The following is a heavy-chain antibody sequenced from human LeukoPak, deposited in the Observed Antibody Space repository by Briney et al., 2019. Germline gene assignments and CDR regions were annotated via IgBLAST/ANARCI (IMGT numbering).Heavy chain of an antibody. Sequence: GSLRLSCAASGFTFSSYSMNWVRQAPGKGLEWVSSISSSSSYIYYADSVKGRFTISRDNAKNSLYLQMNSLRAEDTAVYYCAREARDGYNTKNDYWGQGTLVTVSS. D-gene: IGHD5-24*01. J-gene: IGHJ4*02. V-gene: IGHV3-21*01. CDR1: GFTFSSYS. CDR3: AREARDGYNTKNDY. CDR2: ISSSSSYI.